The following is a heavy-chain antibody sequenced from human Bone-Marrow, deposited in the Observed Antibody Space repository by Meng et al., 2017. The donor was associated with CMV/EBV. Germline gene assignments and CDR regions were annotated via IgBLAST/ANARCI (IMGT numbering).Heavy chain of an antibody. J-gene: IGHJ1*01. CDR2: IYPGDSDT. CDR1: GYSFTSYW. V-gene: IGHV5-51*01. D-gene: IGHD3-22*01. CDR3: ARLGHSSGYLYFQH. Sequence: GEALKISCKGSGYSFTSYWIGRVRQMPGKGLEWMGIIYPGDSDTRYSPSFQGQVAISADKSISTAYLQWSSLKASDTAMYYCARLGHSSGYLYFQHWGQGTLVTVSS.